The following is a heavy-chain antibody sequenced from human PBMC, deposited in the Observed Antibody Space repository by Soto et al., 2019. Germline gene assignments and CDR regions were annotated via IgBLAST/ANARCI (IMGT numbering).Heavy chain of an antibody. CDR1: GFTFSSYG. D-gene: IGHD3-3*01. CDR2: IWYDGSNK. CDR3: ARLSTLGVVIIPFDY. Sequence: GSLRLSCAASGFTFSSYGMHWVRQAPGKGLEWVAVIWYDGSNKYYADSVKGRFTISRDNSKNTLYLQMNSLRAEDTAVYYCARLSTLGVVIIPFDYWGQGTLVTVSS. V-gene: IGHV3-33*01. J-gene: IGHJ4*02.